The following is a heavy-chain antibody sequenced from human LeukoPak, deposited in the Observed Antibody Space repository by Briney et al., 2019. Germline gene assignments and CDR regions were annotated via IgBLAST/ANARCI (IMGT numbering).Heavy chain of an antibody. Sequence: SVKVSCKASGGTFSSYAISWVRQAPGQGLEWMGGIIPIFGTANYAQKFQGRVTIPADKSTSTAYMELSSLRSEDTAVYYCARAGYGGNSYYYYYMDVWGKGTTVTVSS. D-gene: IGHD4-23*01. CDR1: GGTFSSYA. J-gene: IGHJ6*03. CDR2: IIPIFGTA. V-gene: IGHV1-69*06. CDR3: ARAGYGGNSYYYYYMDV.